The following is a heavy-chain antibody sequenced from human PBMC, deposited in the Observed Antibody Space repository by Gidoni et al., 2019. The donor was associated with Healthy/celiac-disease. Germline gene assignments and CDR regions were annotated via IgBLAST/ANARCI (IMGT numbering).Heavy chain of an antibody. CDR2: ISSSGSTI. J-gene: IGHJ2*01. CDR1: GFTFSSYE. Sequence: EVQLVESGGGLVQPGGSLRLSCAASGFTFSSYEMNWVRQAPGKGLEWVSYISSSGSTIYYADSVKGRFTISRDNAKNSLYLQMNSLRAEETAVYYCARERGRKWELRTQYFDLWGRGTLVTVSS. V-gene: IGHV3-48*03. D-gene: IGHD1-26*01. CDR3: ARERGRKWELRTQYFDL.